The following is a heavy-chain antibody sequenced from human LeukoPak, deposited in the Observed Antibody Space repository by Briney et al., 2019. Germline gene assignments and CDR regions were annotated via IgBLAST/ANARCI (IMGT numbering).Heavy chain of an antibody. Sequence: PGGSLRLSCAASGFTFSSYSMNWVRQAPGKGLEWVSSISSSSSYIYYADSVKGRFTISRDNAKNSLYLQMNSLRAEDTAVYYCARDLFPSYYDSSSVYCWGQGTLVTVSS. CDR2: ISSSSSYI. CDR1: GFTFSSYS. J-gene: IGHJ4*02. CDR3: ARDLFPSYYDSSSVYC. D-gene: IGHD3-22*01. V-gene: IGHV3-21*01.